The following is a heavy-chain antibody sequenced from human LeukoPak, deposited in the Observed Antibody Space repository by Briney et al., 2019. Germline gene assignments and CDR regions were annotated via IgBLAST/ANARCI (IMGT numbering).Heavy chain of an antibody. J-gene: IGHJ5*02. D-gene: IGHD3-3*01. CDR3: AKGHYEPRYNWFDP. Sequence: SQTLSLTCTVSGGSISSGDYCWSWIRQPPGKGLEWIGYIYYSGSTYYNPSLKSRVTISVDTFKNQFSLKVNSVTAADTAVYYCAKGHYEPRYNWFDPWGQGTLVTVSS. CDR2: IYYSGST. CDR1: GGSISSGDYC. V-gene: IGHV4-31*03.